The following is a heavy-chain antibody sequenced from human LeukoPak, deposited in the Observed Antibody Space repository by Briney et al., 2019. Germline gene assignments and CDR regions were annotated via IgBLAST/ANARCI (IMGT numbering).Heavy chain of an antibody. D-gene: IGHD3-22*01. CDR1: GGSISSYY. CDR2: IYYSGST. CDR3: ARGDRDSSGY. V-gene: IGHV4-59*01. Sequence: SETLSLTCTVSGGSISSYYWSWIRRPPGKGLEWIGYIYYSGSTNYNPSLKSRVTISVDTSKNQFSLKLSSVTAADTAVYYCARGDRDSSGYWGQGTLVTVSS. J-gene: IGHJ4*02.